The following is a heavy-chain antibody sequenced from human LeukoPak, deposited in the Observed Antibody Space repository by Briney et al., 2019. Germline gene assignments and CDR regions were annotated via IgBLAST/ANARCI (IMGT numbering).Heavy chain of an antibody. CDR2: IYYSGST. Sequence: SETLSLTCTVSGGSISSYYWSWIRQPPGKGLEWIGYIYYSGSTNYNPSLKSRVTISVGTSKNQFSLKLSSVPPAATAVYYCARRRRRLTMVRGVITEFPYYYYMDVWGKGTTVTISS. J-gene: IGHJ6*03. CDR1: GGSISSYY. CDR3: ARRRRRLTMVRGVITEFPYYYYMDV. D-gene: IGHD3-10*01. V-gene: IGHV4-59*01.